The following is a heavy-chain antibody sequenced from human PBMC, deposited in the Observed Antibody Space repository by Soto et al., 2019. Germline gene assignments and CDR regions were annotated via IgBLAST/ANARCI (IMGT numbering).Heavy chain of an antibody. V-gene: IGHV1-2*04. CDR2: INPNSGGT. CDR1: GYTFTGYY. Sequence: ASVKVSCKASGYTFTGYYMHWVRQAPGQGLEWMGWINPNSGGTNYAQKFQGWVTMTRDTSISTAYMELSRLRSDDTAVFYCARGGIVVVPAPHLFDYWGQGTLVTVSS. J-gene: IGHJ4*02. CDR3: ARGGIVVVPAPHLFDY. D-gene: IGHD2-2*01.